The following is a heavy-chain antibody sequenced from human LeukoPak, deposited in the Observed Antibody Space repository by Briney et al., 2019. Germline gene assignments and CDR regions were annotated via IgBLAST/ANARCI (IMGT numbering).Heavy chain of an antibody. CDR2: INTKGET. Sequence: SETLSLTCTVSGVSMSAYQWSWVRQSPEKGLERMGCINTKGETSYNPSLKSRVTTSVDTSKSQFSLRLTSVTAADTAVYYCATSNDAKIAPFDHRGQGAPVTVSS. D-gene: IGHD2-21*01. J-gene: IGHJ4*02. CDR3: ATSNDAKIAPFDH. CDR1: GVSMSAYQ. V-gene: IGHV4-4*09.